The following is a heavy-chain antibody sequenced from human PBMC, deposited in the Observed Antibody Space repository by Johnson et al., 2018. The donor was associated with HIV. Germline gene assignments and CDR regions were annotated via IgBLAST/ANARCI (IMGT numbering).Heavy chain of an antibody. CDR1: GFTFSSYW. V-gene: IGHV3-7*01. D-gene: IGHD3-22*01. Sequence: VQLVESGGGLVQPGGSLRLSCAASGFTFSSYWMSWVRQAPGKGLEWVDNIKQDGSEKYYVDSVKGRFTISRDNAKNSLYLQMNSLRAEDTAVDYCARDEYSSGYYDAFESWGQGTMVTVSS. CDR3: ARDEYSSGYYDAFES. J-gene: IGHJ3*02. CDR2: IKQDGSEK.